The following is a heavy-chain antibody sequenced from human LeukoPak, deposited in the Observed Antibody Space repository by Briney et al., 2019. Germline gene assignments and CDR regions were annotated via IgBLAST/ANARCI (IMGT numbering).Heavy chain of an antibody. D-gene: IGHD5-12*01. Sequence: GGSLRLSCAASDFALSSYWMSWVRQAPGKGLEWVANINYDGSEKYYVDSVEGRFTISRDNAKNSLYLQMNSLRAEDTALYYCARGGYYPDYWGQGTLVTVSS. J-gene: IGHJ4*02. CDR2: INYDGSEK. CDR1: DFALSSYW. CDR3: ARGGYYPDY. V-gene: IGHV3-7*01.